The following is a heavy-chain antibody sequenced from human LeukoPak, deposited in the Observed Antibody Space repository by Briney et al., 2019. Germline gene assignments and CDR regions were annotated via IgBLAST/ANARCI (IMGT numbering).Heavy chain of an antibody. CDR2: ISSSGSTI. Sequence: GCSLRLSCAASRCTFSSYEMNWVRQAPGKGREGVSYISSSGSTIHYADSVKGRFTISRDNAKNSLYLQMNSLRAEDTAVYYCPTLPRRDIVVVPAAIPDYWGQGTLVTVSS. CDR3: PTLPRRDIVVVPAAIPDY. D-gene: IGHD2-2*02. V-gene: IGHV3-48*03. CDR1: RCTFSSYE. J-gene: IGHJ4*02.